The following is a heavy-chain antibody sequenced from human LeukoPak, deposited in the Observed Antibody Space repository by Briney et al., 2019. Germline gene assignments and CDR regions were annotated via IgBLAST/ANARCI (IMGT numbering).Heavy chain of an antibody. CDR1: GFTFSRYA. CDR3: ARDRGRYYGSGSYSLGPQGAFDI. J-gene: IGHJ3*02. D-gene: IGHD3-10*01. CDR2: ISDDGTFT. V-gene: IGHV3-30-3*01. Sequence: GGSLRLSCAASGFTFSRYAMHWVRQAPGKGLEWVAVISDDGTFTLYGDSVRGRFTISRDSSKNTLYLQMNSLRAEDTAVYYCARDRGRYYGSGSYSLGPQGAFDIWGQGTMVTVSS.